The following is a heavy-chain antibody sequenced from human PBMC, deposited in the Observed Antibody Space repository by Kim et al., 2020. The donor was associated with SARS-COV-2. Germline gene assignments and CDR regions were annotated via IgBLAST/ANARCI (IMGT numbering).Heavy chain of an antibody. V-gene: IGHV1-69*04. J-gene: IGHJ4*02. D-gene: IGHD2-2*01. CDR2: IIPILGIA. CDR3: ARGLGIVVVESFDY. Sequence: SVKVSCKASGGTFSSYAISWVRQAPGQGLEWMGRIIPILGIANYAQKFQGRVTITADKSTSTAYMELSSLRSEDTAVYYCARGLGIVVVESFDYWGQGTLVTVSS. CDR1: GGTFSSYA.